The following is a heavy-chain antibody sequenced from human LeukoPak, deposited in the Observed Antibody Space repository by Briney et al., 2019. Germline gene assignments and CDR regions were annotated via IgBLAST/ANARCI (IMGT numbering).Heavy chain of an antibody. D-gene: IGHD3-10*01. CDR2: INPNSGGT. J-gene: IGHJ3*02. V-gene: IGHV1-2*02. Sequence: ASVRVSCKASVYTFTRHYIHSVRQPPGQEVEGMGWINPNSGGTNYAQKFQGRVTMTRDTSISTAYMELSRLRSDETAVYYCARIWFGELLRAFDIWGQGTMVTVSS. CDR3: ARIWFGELLRAFDI. CDR1: VYTFTRHY.